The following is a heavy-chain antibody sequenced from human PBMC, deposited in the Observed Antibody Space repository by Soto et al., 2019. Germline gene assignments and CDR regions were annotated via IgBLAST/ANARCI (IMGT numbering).Heavy chain of an antibody. Sequence: PGESLKISCKGSGYSFTSYWVGWVRQMPGKGLEWMGIIYPGDSDTRYSPSFQGQVTISADKSISTAYLQWSSLKASDTAMYYCARHVAVAYYYYGMDVWGQGTTVTVSS. CDR3: ARHVAVAYYYYGMDV. CDR1: GYSFTSYW. CDR2: IYPGDSDT. V-gene: IGHV5-51*01. J-gene: IGHJ6*02. D-gene: IGHD6-19*01.